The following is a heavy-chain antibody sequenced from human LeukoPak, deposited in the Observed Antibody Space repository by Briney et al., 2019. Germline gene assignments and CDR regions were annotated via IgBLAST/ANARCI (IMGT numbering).Heavy chain of an antibody. J-gene: IGHJ4*02. D-gene: IGHD5-24*01. Sequence: SETLSLTCTVSGGSISSGSYYWGWIRQPPGKGLEWIGYIYYSGSTNYNPSLKSRVTISVDTSKNQFSLKLSSVTAADTAVYYCARGVTRWYFDYWGQGTLVTVSS. CDR3: ARGVTRWYFDY. CDR1: GGSISSGSYY. V-gene: IGHV4-61*01. CDR2: IYYSGST.